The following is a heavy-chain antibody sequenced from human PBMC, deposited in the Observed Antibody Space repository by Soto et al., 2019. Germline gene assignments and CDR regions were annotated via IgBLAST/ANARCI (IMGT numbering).Heavy chain of an antibody. V-gene: IGHV1-18*01. CDR1: GYTFTSYG. J-gene: IGHJ5*02. CDR3: ARECTMVRGVISLWFDP. Sequence: QVQLVQSGAEVKKPGASVKVSCKASGYTFTSYGISWVRQAPGQGLEWMGWISAYNGNTNYAQKLQGRVTMTTDTSXSXVYMELRSLRSDDTAVYYCARECTMVRGVISLWFDPWGQGTLVTVSS. CDR2: ISAYNGNT. D-gene: IGHD3-10*01.